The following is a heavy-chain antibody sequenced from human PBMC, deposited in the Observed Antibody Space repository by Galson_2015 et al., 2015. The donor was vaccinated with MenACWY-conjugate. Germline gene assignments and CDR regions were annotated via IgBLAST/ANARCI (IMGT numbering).Heavy chain of an antibody. J-gene: IGHJ4*02. CDR2: ISSAGSSI. CDR3: AKSLTILDY. D-gene: IGHD2-21*01. CDR1: GFTFSSNT. Sequence: SLRLSCAASGFTFSSNTMNWVRQAPGKGLEWGSSISSAGSSIYYADSVKGRFTISRDNAENSLNLQMNSLRDEDTAVYYCAKSLTILDYWGQGTLVTVSS. V-gene: IGHV3-48*02.